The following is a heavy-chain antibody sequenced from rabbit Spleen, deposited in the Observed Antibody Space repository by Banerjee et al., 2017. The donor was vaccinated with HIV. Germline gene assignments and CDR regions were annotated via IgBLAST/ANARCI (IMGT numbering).Heavy chain of an antibody. V-gene: IGHV1S45*01. D-gene: IGHD7-1*01. CDR1: GFSFSSSDY. J-gene: IGHJ6*01. CDR3: ARDTGTSFSTYGMDL. Sequence: QEQLEESGGDLVKPGASLTLTCTASGFSFSSSDYMCWVRQAPGKGLEWIACIDTGSSGFTYFATWAKGRFTCSKTSSTTVTLQMTRLTAADTATYFCARDTGTSFSTYGMDLWGPGTLVTVS. CDR2: IDTGSSGFT.